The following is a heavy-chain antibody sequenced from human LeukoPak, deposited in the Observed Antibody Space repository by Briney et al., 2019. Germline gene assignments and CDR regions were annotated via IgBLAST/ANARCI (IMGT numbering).Heavy chain of an antibody. CDR3: ARGAYRYDFLFDH. CDR1: GYTFTSYG. Sequence: GASVKVSCKSAGYTFTSYGIIWVRQAPGQGLEWMGWISAYNGNTDYAQKLQGRVTMTTDTSTSTAYMELRSLRSDDTAVYYCARGAYRYDFLFDHWGQGTLVTVSS. V-gene: IGHV1-18*01. D-gene: IGHD5-18*01. J-gene: IGHJ4*02. CDR2: ISAYNGNT.